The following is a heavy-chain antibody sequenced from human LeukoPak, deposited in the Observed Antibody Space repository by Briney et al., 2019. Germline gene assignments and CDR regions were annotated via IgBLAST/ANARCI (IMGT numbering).Heavy chain of an antibody. D-gene: IGHD5-24*01. J-gene: IGHJ4*02. CDR2: IIPIFGTA. V-gene: IGHV1-69*01. CDR1: GGTFSSYA. Sequence: GSSVKVSCKASGGTFSSYAISWVRQAPGQGLECMGGIIPIFGTANYAQKFQGRVTITADESTSTAYMELSSLRSEDTAVYYCARAPNVEMAAYFDYWGQGTLVTVSS. CDR3: ARAPNVEMAAYFDY.